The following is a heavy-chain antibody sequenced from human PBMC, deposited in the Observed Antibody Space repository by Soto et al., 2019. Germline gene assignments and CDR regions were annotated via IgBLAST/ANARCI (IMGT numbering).Heavy chain of an antibody. V-gene: IGHV1-2*02. CDR2: INPNSGGT. J-gene: IGHJ4*02. CDR1: GYTFTGYY. D-gene: IGHD6-19*01. Sequence: ASVKVSCKASGYTFTGYYMHWVRQAPGQGLEWMGWINPNSGGTNYAQKFQGRVTMTRNTSISTAYMELSSLRSEDTAVYYCARERTVAGNGYWGQGTLVTVSS. CDR3: ARERTVAGNGY.